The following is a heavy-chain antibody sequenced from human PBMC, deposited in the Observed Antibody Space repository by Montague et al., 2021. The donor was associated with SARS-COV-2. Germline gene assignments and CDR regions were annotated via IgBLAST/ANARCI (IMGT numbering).Heavy chain of an antibody. J-gene: IGHJ4*02. CDR3: ARGFDY. D-gene: IGHD3-10*01. Sequence: SETLSLTCTVSGGSISSYYWSWIRQPPGKGLGWIGYVYYSGSTNYNPSLKSRVTISVGMSKNQFSLKLSSVTAADTAVYYCARGFDYWGQGTLVTVSS. CDR1: GGSISSYY. CDR2: VYYSGST. V-gene: IGHV4-59*01.